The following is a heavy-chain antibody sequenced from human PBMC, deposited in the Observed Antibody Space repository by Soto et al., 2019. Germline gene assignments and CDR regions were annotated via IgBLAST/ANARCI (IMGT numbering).Heavy chain of an antibody. CDR1: GYTFSNFG. D-gene: IGHD1-1*01. CDR2: ISINNGNT. V-gene: IGHV1-18*01. J-gene: IGHJ6*03. CDR3: SKLQHWADGVNYYNYMDV. Sequence: QVQLVQSGPEVRQPGASVKVSCKASGYTFSNFGVAWVRQAPGKGLEWMAWISINNGNTNNAQRFQGRMSMTTDTSTSTAYMELRSLRSVDTAVYFCSKLQHWADGVNYYNYMDVWGKGATVTVS.